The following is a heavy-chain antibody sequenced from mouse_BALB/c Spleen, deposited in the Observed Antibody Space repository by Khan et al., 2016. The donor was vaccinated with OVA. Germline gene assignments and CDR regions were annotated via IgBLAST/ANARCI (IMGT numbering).Heavy chain of an antibody. CDR1: GYTFINYW. J-gene: IGHJ2*01. Sequence: QVQLQQPGAELAKPGASVKMSCKVSGYTFINYWILWVKQRPGQGLEWIGYINPSTGYTEYTQNFKDKATLSADKSSSTAYMQLRSLTSEDSAVYDCARRGLRWDFDYWGQGTTRTVSS. CDR2: INPSTGYT. D-gene: IGHD1-1*01. CDR3: ARRGLRWDFDY. V-gene: IGHV1-7*01.